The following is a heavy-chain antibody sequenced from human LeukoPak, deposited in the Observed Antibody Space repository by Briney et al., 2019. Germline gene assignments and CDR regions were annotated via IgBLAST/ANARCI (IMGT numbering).Heavy chain of an antibody. Sequence: GWSLRLSGAASGFTLRIYAMSWVRHAPGKGLEWVSAISGSDGSTYYADSVKGRSTIYRDNSTNTLYLQMNSLRAEDTAAYYCAKAPLDTATGNMYYFDYWGQGTLVTVSS. CDR1: GFTLRIYA. CDR2: ISGSDGST. CDR3: AKAPLDTATGNMYYFDY. J-gene: IGHJ4*02. D-gene: IGHD5-18*01. V-gene: IGHV3-23*01.